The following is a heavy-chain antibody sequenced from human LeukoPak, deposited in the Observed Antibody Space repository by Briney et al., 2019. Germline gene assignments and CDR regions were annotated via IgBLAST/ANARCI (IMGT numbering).Heavy chain of an antibody. CDR3: AKKTPDYSPFGY. D-gene: IGHD4-11*01. J-gene: IGHJ4*02. CDR2: IYSGGST. Sequence: GGSLRLSCAASGFTVSSNYMSWVRQAPGKGLEWVSVIYSGGSTYYADSVKGRFTISRDNSKNTLYLQMNSLRAEDTAVYYCAKKTPDYSPFGYWGQGTLVTVSS. V-gene: IGHV3-53*01. CDR1: GFTVSSNY.